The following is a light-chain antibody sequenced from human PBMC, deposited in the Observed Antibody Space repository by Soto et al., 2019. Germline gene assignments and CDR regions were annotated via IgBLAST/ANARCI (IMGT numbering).Light chain of an antibody. CDR3: QQYGGSPLVT. CDR2: GAS. J-gene: IGKJ4*01. V-gene: IGKV3-20*01. CDR1: QNVANNY. Sequence: EVVLTQSPGTLSLSPGERATLSCRASQNVANNYLAWYQQQPGQAPRLLIYGASSRATGIPDRFSGSGSGTDFTLTIRRLDPEDFAVYYCQQYGGSPLVTFGGGTKVEIK.